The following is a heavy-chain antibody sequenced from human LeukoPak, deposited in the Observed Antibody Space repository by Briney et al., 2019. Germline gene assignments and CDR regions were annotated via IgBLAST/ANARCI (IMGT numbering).Heavy chain of an antibody. CDR3: AKVGQSGSYYHGLDY. V-gene: IGHV3-23*01. CDR2: ISPSGDIL. J-gene: IGHJ4*02. Sequence: GGSLRLSCAASGFTFNIHGMNWVRQAPGKGLEWVSGISPSGDILYYADSVKGQFTISRDNSKNTLYLQMNSLRAEDTAVYYCAKVGQSGSYYHGLDYWGQGTLVTVSS. D-gene: IGHD1-26*01. CDR1: GFTFNIHG.